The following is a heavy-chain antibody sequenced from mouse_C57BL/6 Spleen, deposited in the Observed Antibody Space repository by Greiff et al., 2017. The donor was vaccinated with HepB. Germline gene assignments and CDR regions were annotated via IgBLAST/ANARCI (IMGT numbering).Heavy chain of an antibody. CDR2: ISYSGST. D-gene: IGHD2-4*01. CDR1: GYSITSDY. J-gene: IGHJ1*03. CDR3: ARSNYDVGVGYFDV. V-gene: IGHV3-8*01. Sequence: VQLKESGPGLAKPSQTLSLTCSVTGYSITSDYWNWIRKFPGNKLEYMGYISYSGSTYYNPSLKSRISITRDPSKTQYYLQLNSVTTEDTATYYCARSNYDVGVGYFDVWGTGTTVTVSS.